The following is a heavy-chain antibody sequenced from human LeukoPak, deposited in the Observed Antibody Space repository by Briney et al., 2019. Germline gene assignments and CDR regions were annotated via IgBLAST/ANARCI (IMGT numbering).Heavy chain of an antibody. D-gene: IGHD6-6*01. J-gene: IGHJ4*02. CDR3: AAYGGSSSFDY. Sequence: GESLKISCQVSGCNFPSHWIGWVRHMPGKGLEWMGIIYPGDSDARYSPSFQGQVTLSADKSFTTAYLQWTSLKASDTAIYYCAAYGGSSSFDYWGRGTPVTVSS. CDR2: IYPGDSDA. CDR1: GCNFPSHW. V-gene: IGHV5-51*01.